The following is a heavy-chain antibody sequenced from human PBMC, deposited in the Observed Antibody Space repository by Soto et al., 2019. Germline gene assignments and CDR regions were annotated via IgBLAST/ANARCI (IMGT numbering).Heavy chain of an antibody. Sequence: GGSLRLSCAASGFTFSNYWMNWVRRAPGKGLEWVADIKEDGSEIYYVDSVKGRFTISRDNAKNSLYLQMYSLRVEDTAVYYCATTLHFDYWGQGVLVTVSS. D-gene: IGHD4-4*01. J-gene: IGHJ4*02. CDR1: GFTFSNYW. CDR2: IKEDGSEI. CDR3: ATTLHFDY. V-gene: IGHV3-7*01.